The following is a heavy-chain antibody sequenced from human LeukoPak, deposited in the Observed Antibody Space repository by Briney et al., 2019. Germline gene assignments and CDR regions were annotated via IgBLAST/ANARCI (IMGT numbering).Heavy chain of an antibody. V-gene: IGHV4-59*01. CDR3: ARDSGGYDYYYYYGMDV. Sequence: PSETLSLTCTVSGGSISSFYWSWIRQPPGKGLEWIGCIYYSGSTNYNPSLKSRVTISVDTSKNKFSLKLSSVTAADTAVYYCARDSGGYDYYYYYGMDVWGQGTTVTVSS. J-gene: IGHJ6*02. CDR2: IYYSGST. D-gene: IGHD5-12*01. CDR1: GGSISSFY.